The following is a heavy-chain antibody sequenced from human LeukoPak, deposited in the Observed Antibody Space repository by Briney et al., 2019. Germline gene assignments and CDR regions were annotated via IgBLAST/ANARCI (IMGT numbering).Heavy chain of an antibody. J-gene: IGHJ4*02. V-gene: IGHV4-59*08. CDR1: GGSISSYY. CDR2: IYYSGST. D-gene: IGHD5-24*01. Sequence: KSSETPSLTCTVSGGSISSYYWSWIRQPPGKGLEWIGYIYYSGSTNYNPSLKSRVTMSVDTSKNQFSLQLNSVTAADTAVYYCARHLEMATIIDYWGQGTLVTVSS. CDR3: ARHLEMATIIDY.